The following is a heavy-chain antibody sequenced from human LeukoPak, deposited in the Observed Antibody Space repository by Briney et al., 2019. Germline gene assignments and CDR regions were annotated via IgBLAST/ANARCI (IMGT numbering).Heavy chain of an antibody. CDR2: IYCSCNT. Sequence: PGGSLRLSCAASGFTLSSNYMRWVRQAPGKGVEGVSSIYCSCNTSSAGSLNGSFTLSKDNSKNTLYLQMNSLRAEDTAVYYCARWLLLHHHFDYWGQGTLVTVSS. J-gene: IGHJ4*02. CDR1: GFTLSSNY. V-gene: IGHV3-66*01. CDR3: ARWLLLHHHFDY. D-gene: IGHD3-22*01.